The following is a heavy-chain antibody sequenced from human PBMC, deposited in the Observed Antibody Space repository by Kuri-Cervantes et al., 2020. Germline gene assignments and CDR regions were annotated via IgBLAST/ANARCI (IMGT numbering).Heavy chain of an antibody. D-gene: IGHD1-7*01. V-gene: IGHV3-23*01. J-gene: IGHJ4*02. CDR2: ISGSGGNT. CDR3: AKDSQYNWNYLHFDY. CDR1: GFTFSSYA. Sequence: GESLKISCAASGFTFSSYAMSWVRQAPGKGLQWVSTISGSGGNTYYADSVKGRFTISRDNPKNILSLQMTNLRAEDTALYYCAKDSQYNWNYLHFDYWGQGTLVTVSS.